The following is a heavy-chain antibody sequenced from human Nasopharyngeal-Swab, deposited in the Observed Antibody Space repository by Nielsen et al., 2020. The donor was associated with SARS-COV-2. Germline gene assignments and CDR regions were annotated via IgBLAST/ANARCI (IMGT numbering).Heavy chain of an antibody. CDR3: ARRGIAVAGVD. Sequence: RQAPGKGLEWIGSIYYSGSTYYNPSLKSRVTISVDTSKNQLSLKLSSVTAADTAVYYCARRGIAVAGVDWGQGTLVTVSS. D-gene: IGHD6-19*01. J-gene: IGHJ4*02. V-gene: IGHV4-39*01. CDR2: IYYSGST.